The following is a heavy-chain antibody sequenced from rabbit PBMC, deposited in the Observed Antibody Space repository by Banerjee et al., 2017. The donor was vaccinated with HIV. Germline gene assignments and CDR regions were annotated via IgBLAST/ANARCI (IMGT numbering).Heavy chain of an antibody. CDR3: ARMYGTSDAFNL. CDR1: GFDLSNYYY. V-gene: IGHV1S40*01. J-gene: IGHJ4*01. CDR2: IGTGSGNT. Sequence: QSLEESGGDLVKPGASLTLTCTASGFDLSNYYYMCWVRQAPGKGLELVACIGTGSGNTYYASWTKGRFTISRTSSTTVTLQLTSLTAADTATYFCARMYGTSDAFNLWGPGTLVTVS. D-gene: IGHD8-1*01.